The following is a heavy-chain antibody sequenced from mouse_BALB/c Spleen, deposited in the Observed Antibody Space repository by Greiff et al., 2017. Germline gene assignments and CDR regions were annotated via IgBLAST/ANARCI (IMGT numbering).Heavy chain of an antibody. CDR3: TRSGNYYGRGFAY. Sequence: GQRVESGAELVRPGASVTLSCKASGYTFTDYEMHWVKQTPVHGLEWIGAIDPETGGTAYNQKFKGKATLTADKSSSTAYMELRSLTSEDSAVYYCTRSGNYYGRGFAYWGQGTLVTVSA. D-gene: IGHD1-1*01. J-gene: IGHJ3*01. CDR2: IDPETGGT. V-gene: IGHV1-15*01. CDR1: GYTFTDYE.